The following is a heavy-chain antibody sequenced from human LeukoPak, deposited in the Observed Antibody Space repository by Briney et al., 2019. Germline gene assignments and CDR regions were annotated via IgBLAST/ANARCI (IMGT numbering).Heavy chain of an antibody. Sequence: PGGSLRLSCAASGFTFSAYAMHWVRQAPGKGLEWVAIISYDGNIKYQADSVKGRFTISRDDSKNTLHLQMNSLRAEDTAVYYCARDRSANSRVYYFDYWGQGTPVTVSS. D-gene: IGHD4/OR15-4a*01. CDR1: GFTFSAYA. V-gene: IGHV3-30-3*01. CDR3: ARDRSANSRVYYFDY. CDR2: ISYDGNIK. J-gene: IGHJ4*02.